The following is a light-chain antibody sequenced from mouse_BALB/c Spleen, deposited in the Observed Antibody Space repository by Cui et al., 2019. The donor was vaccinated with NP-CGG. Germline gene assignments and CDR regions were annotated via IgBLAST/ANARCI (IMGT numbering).Light chain of an antibody. CDR1: TGAATSSNY. CDR3: ALWYSNHWV. J-gene: IGLJ1*01. CDR2: GTK. Sequence: QAVVTQESALTTSPGETVTLTCRSSTGAATSSNYDKWVQEKPNHLFTGLIGGTKTRVPGVPARFSGSLIGDKAALTITGAQTEDEAIYFCALWYSNHWVFGGGTKLTVL. V-gene: IGLV1*01.